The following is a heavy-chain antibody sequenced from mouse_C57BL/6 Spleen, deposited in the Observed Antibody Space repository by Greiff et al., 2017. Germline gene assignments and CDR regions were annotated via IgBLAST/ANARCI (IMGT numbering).Heavy chain of an antibody. V-gene: IGHV1-26*01. CDR3: ARVRYDYDGDYYAMDY. CDR1: GYTFTDYY. CDR2: INPNNGGT. J-gene: IGHJ4*01. D-gene: IGHD2-4*01. Sequence: EVQLQQSGPELVKPGASVKISCKASGYTFTDYYMNWVKQSHGKSLEWIGDINPNNGGTSYNQKFKGKATLTVDKSSSTAYMELRSLTSEDSAVYYCARVRYDYDGDYYAMDYWGQGTSVTVSS.